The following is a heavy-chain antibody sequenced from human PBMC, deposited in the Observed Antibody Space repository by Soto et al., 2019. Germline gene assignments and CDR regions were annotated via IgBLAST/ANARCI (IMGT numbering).Heavy chain of an antibody. V-gene: IGHV3-15*07. CDR2: IKSRTDGGTT. CDR3: TTDRSYSSGWAGFDY. Sequence: GGSLRLSCAASGFSFSNAWMNWVRQAPGKGLEWVGRIKSRTDGGTTDYAAPVKGRFTISRDDSKNTLYLQMNSLKTEDTAVYYCTTDRSYSSGWAGFDYWGQGTLVTVSS. D-gene: IGHD6-19*01. CDR1: GFSFSNAW. J-gene: IGHJ4*02.